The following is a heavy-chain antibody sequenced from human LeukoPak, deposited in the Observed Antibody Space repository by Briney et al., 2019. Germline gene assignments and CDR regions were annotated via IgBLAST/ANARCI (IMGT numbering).Heavy chain of an antibody. V-gene: IGHV4-34*01. D-gene: IGHD2-15*01. CDR1: GDSISGYF. J-gene: IGHJ4*02. Sequence: PSETLSLTCAVSGDSISGYFWNWIRQPPGKGLEWIGEINHSGSTNYNPSLKSRVTISVDTSKNQFSLKLSSVTAADTAVYYCARGLYCSGGSCYRVAYFDYWGQGTLVTVSS. CDR3: ARGLYCSGGSCYRVAYFDY. CDR2: INHSGST.